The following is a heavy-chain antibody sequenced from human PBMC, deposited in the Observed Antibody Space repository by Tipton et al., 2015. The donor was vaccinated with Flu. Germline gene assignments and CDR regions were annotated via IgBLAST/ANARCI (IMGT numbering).Heavy chain of an antibody. J-gene: IGHJ6*02. CDR2: TYYRSKWYN. D-gene: IGHD2-2*01. Sequence: TLSLTCAISGDSVSSNSAAWNWIRQSPSRGLEWPGRTYYRSKWYNDYAVSVKSRITINPDTSKNQFSLQLNSVTPEDTAVYYCARGTGYCSSTSCFHGMDVWGQGTTVTVSS. V-gene: IGHV6-1*01. CDR3: ARGTGYCSSTSCFHGMDV. CDR1: GDSVSSNSAA.